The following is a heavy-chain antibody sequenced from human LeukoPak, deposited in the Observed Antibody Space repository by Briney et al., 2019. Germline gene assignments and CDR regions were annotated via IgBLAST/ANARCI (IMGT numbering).Heavy chain of an antibody. D-gene: IGHD6-19*01. CDR3: VGGYTSGY. Sequence: GGSLRLSCAASGVPLSPYWMAWVRQAPGEGLEWVAAINQDGRGEHYMESVKGRFSVSRDNAGHSAYLRLDSLRGEDSAVYYCVGGYTSGYWGQGTQVTASS. CDR1: GVPLSPYW. CDR2: INQDGRGE. V-gene: IGHV3-7*01. J-gene: IGHJ1*01.